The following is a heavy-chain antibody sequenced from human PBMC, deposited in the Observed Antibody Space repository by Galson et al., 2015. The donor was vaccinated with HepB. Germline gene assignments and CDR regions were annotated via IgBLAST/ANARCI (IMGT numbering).Heavy chain of an antibody. CDR2: IYPGDSDT. CDR3: VRLIQTPPDYYGMDV. J-gene: IGHJ6*02. D-gene: IGHD5-18*01. V-gene: IGHV5-51*01. CDR1: GYSFASHW. Sequence: QSGAEVKKSGESLKISCQGSGYSFASHWIGWVRQMPGKGLEWMGIIYPGDSDTRYSPSFQGQVTISADKSSSIAYLQWSSLKASDTAMYYCVRLIQTPPDYYGMDVWGPGTTVTVSS.